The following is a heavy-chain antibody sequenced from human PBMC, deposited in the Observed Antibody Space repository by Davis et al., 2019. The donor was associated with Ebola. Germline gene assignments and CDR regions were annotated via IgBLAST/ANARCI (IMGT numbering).Heavy chain of an antibody. CDR1: GYTISSYG. CDR2: ILYDGSNK. CDR3: ARERLEGYQVDY. V-gene: IGHV3-33*08. D-gene: IGHD2-15*01. Sequence: TLTLSCVASGYTISSYGMSWVRQAPGKGLEWVPVILYDGSNKYYADSVKGRFTISRDNSKNTLYLQMNSLRAEDTAVCYCARERLEGYQVDYWGLGTQVIVSS. J-gene: IGHJ4*02.